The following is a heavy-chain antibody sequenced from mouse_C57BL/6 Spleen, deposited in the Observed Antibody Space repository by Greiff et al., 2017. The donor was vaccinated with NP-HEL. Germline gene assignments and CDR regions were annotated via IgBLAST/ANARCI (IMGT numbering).Heavy chain of an antibody. CDR1: GYTFTDYY. D-gene: IGHD2-1*01. J-gene: IGHJ3*01. CDR2: INPNNGGT. CDR3: ARGGYYGNFAY. Sequence: VQLQQSGPELVKPGASVKISCKASGYTFTDYYMNWVKQSHGKSLEWIGDINPNNGGTSYNQKFKGKATLTVDKSSSTAYMELRSLTSEDSAVYYCARGGYYGNFAYWGQGTLVTVSA. V-gene: IGHV1-26*01.